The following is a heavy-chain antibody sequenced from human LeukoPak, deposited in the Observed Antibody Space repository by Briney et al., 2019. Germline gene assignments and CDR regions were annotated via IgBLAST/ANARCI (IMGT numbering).Heavy chain of an antibody. D-gene: IGHD3-10*01. CDR1: GYTFTGYY. Sequence: ASVKVSCKASGYTFTGYYMHWVRQAPGQGLELMGWINPNSGGTNYAQKFQGRVTMTRDTSISTAYMELSRLRSDDTAVYYCARMEYYGSGIGFDPWGQGTLVTVSS. V-gene: IGHV1-2*02. CDR3: ARMEYYGSGIGFDP. CDR2: INPNSGGT. J-gene: IGHJ5*02.